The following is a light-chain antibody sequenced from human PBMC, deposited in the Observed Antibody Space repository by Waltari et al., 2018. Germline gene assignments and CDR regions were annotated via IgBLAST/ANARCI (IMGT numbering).Light chain of an antibody. CDR3: QQRSNWPPMYT. J-gene: IGKJ2*01. V-gene: IGKV3-11*01. CDR1: QSVSSY. Sequence: EIVLTQSPATLSLSPGERATLSCRASQSVSSYLAWYQQKPGQAPRLLIYGASNRATGIPARFSCSGSETDFTLTISSLEPEDFAVYYCQQRSNWPPMYTFGQGTKLEIK. CDR2: GAS.